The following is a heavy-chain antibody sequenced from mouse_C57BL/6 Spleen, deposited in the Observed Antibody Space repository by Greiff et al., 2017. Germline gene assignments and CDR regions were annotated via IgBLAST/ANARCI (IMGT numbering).Heavy chain of an antibody. CDR2: ISSCSSTI. CDR1: GFTFSDYG. CDR3: GRRTGTWYFDV. J-gene: IGHJ1*03. Sequence: VQGVASGGGLVKPGGSLKLSRAASGFTFSDYGMHWVRQAPEKGLEWVAYISSCSSTIYYADNVKGRFPISGDNAKNTLFLQMTSLRSEDTAMYYCGRRTGTWYFDVWGTGTTVTVSS. V-gene: IGHV5-17*01. D-gene: IGHD4-1*01.